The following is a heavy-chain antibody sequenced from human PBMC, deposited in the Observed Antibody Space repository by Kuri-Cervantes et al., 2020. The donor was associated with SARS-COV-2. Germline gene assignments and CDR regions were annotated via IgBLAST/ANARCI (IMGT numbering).Heavy chain of an antibody. CDR2: IYQAGST. J-gene: IGHJ1*01. CDR3: VAAILGVDTGYFQH. D-gene: IGHD3-3*01. Sequence: SETLSLTCAVSGYSICSGGYSWSWIRQPPGEGLEWIGSIYQAGSTFYNPSLKSRVSISLDRSKNQYSLNLSSVTAADTAVYYCVAAILGVDTGYFQHLGQGTLVTVSS. V-gene: IGHV4-30-2*01. CDR1: GYSICSGGYS.